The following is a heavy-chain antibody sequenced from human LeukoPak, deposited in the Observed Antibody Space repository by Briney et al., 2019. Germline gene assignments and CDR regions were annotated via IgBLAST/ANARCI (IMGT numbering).Heavy chain of an antibody. CDR1: GYTFTSYG. Sequence: AAGTVPCKASGYTFTSYGISWVRQAPAQGLEGMGWFSVYNGNTNYAQKLQGRVTMTADTSTSKAYMKLRSLRSDDPAVYYCARDRHYYGSGSYYDLFDYWGQGTLVTVSS. D-gene: IGHD3-10*01. CDR2: FSVYNGNT. J-gene: IGHJ4*02. CDR3: ARDRHYYGSGSYYDLFDY. V-gene: IGHV1-18*01.